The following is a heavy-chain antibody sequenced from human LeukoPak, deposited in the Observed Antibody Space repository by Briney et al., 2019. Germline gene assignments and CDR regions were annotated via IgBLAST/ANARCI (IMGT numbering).Heavy chain of an antibody. V-gene: IGHV4-4*07. Sequence: SETLSLTCTVSGGSISSYYWSWIRQPAGTGLEWIGRIYISGSTNYNPSLTSRVTMSVDTSKNQCSLKLSSVTAADTAVYYCARDRGTWNDDGFDYWGQGTLVTVSS. CDR3: ARDRGTWNDDGFDY. J-gene: IGHJ4*02. D-gene: IGHD1-1*01. CDR2: IYISGST. CDR1: GGSISSYY.